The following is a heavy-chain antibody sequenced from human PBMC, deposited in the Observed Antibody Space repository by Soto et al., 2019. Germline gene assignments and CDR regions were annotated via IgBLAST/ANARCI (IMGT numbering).Heavy chain of an antibody. Sequence: QVQLQQWGAGLLKPSETLSLTCAVYGGSFSNYYWTWIRQPPGKGLEWIGEINLSVSTNYNPSLKRPSTMSRDTSKNQFSLKLSSVTAADTAVYYCEKGGGSLWSWGQGTLVTVSS. CDR1: GGSFSNYY. CDR3: EKGGGSLWS. CDR2: INLSVST. V-gene: IGHV4-34*01. J-gene: IGHJ5*02. D-gene: IGHD3-10*01.